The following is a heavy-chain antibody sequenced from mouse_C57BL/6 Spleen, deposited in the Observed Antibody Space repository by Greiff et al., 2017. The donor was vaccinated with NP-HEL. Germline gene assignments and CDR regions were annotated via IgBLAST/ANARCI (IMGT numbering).Heavy chain of an antibody. J-gene: IGHJ4*01. CDR1: GYAFSSSW. CDR3: ARDALWSYAMDY. V-gene: IGHV1-82*01. Sequence: QVQLKQSGPELVKPGASVKISCKASGYAFSSSWMNWVKQRPGKGLEWIGRIYPGDGDTNYNGKFKGKATLTADKSSSTAYMQLSSLTSEDSAVYFCARDALWSYAMDYWGQGTSVTVSS. D-gene: IGHD1-1*02. CDR2: IYPGDGDT.